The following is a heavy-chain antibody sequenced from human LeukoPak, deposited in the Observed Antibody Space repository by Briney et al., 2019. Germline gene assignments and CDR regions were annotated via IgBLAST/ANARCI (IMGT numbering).Heavy chain of an antibody. CDR3: AKEVGARDAFDI. D-gene: IGHD1-26*01. Sequence: KTGGSVRLSCAGSGFTFNTYAMRWVRQAPGNGREWVSTISGSGSSTHYADPVKGRFTISRDNSKNTLYLKMNSLRAEDTAVYYCAKEVGARDAFDIWGQGTLVTVSP. J-gene: IGHJ3*02. V-gene: IGHV3-23*01. CDR2: ISGSGSST. CDR1: GFTFNTYA.